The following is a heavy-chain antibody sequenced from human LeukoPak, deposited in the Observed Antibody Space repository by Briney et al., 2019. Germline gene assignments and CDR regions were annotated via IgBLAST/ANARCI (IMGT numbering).Heavy chain of an antibody. V-gene: IGHV4-59*01. CDR1: GGSISSYY. Sequence: SETLSLTCTVSGGSISSYYWSWIRQPPGKGLEWIGYNYYSGSTNYNPSLKSRVTISVDTSKNQFSLKLSSVTAADTAVYYCARGITTFGVVTTYYYYYYMDVWGKGTTVTVSS. D-gene: IGHD3-3*01. CDR3: ARGITTFGVVTTYYYYYYMDV. CDR2: NYYSGST. J-gene: IGHJ6*03.